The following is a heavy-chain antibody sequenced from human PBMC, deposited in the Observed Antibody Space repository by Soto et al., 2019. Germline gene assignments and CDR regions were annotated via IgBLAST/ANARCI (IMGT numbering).Heavy chain of an antibody. CDR3: AKDGYDYYDSSGYNYFDY. V-gene: IGHV3-23*01. CDR1: GFTFGDYA. J-gene: IGHJ4*02. D-gene: IGHD3-22*01. CDR2: ISGSGSAT. Sequence: GGSLRLSCTASGFTFGDYAMSWVRQAPGKGLEWVSAISGSGSATYYADSVKGRFTISRDNSKSTLYLQMNSLRAEDTAVYYCAKDGYDYYDSSGYNYFDYWGQGTRVTVSS.